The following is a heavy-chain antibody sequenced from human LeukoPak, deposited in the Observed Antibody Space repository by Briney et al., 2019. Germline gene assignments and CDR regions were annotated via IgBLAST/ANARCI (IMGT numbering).Heavy chain of an antibody. V-gene: IGHV3-48*01. CDR3: ARFSRYGSGSYYRGSDAFDI. Sequence: GGSLRLSCAASGFTFSSYSMNWVRQAPGKGLEWVSYISSSSSTIYYADSVKGRFTISRDNAKNSLYLQMNSLRAEDTAVYYCARFSRYGSGSYYRGSDAFDIWGQGTMVTVSS. CDR2: ISSSSSTI. D-gene: IGHD3-10*01. CDR1: GFTFSSYS. J-gene: IGHJ3*02.